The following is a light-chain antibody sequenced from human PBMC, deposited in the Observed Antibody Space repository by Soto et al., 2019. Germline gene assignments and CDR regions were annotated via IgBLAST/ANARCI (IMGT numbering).Light chain of an antibody. CDR3: SSYTSSSTRV. V-gene: IGLV2-14*01. J-gene: IGLJ3*02. Sequence: QSALTQPASVSGSPGQSITISCTGTSSDVGGYNYVSWYQQHPGNAPKLMIYEVSNRPSGVSNRFSGSKSGNTASLTISGLQAEYEADYYCSSYTSSSTRVFGGGTKVTVL. CDR2: EVS. CDR1: SSDVGGYNY.